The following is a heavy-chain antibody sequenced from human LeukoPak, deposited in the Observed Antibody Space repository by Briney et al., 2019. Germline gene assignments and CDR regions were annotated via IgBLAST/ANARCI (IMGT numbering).Heavy chain of an antibody. V-gene: IGHV3-74*01. D-gene: IGHD2/OR15-2a*01. Sequence: GGSLRLSCAASGNYWMHWVRQAPGKGLVWVSRINSDGSWTSYADSVKGRFTISKDNAKNTVYLQMNSLRAEDTAVYYCVSFYETYWGRGTLVTVSS. CDR2: INSDGSWT. CDR1: GNYW. CDR3: VSFYETY. J-gene: IGHJ4*02.